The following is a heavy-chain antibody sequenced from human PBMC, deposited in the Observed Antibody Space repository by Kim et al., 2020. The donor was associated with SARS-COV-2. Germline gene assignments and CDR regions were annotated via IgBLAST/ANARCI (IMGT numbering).Heavy chain of an antibody. CDR3: ATWGLDFYGSSGYWSVNPRSFDY. Sequence: GGSLRLSCAASGFTFSSSEMNWVRQAPEKGLEWVSHISTSGSTIYYADSVKGRFTISRDNAKNSLYLQMNSLRAEDTAVYYCATWGLDFYGSSGYWSVNPRSFDYWGQGTLVIVSS. V-gene: IGHV3-48*03. CDR2: ISTSGSTI. D-gene: IGHD3-22*01. J-gene: IGHJ4*02. CDR1: GFTFSSSE.